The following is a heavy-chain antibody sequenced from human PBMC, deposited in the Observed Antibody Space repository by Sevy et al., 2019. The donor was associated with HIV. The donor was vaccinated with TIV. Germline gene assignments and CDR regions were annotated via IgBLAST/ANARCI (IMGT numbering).Heavy chain of an antibody. CDR1: GGSISSYY. D-gene: IGHD3-3*01. J-gene: IGHJ6*03. V-gene: IGHV4-59*01. CDR3: ARRRIDFWSGYPIRTSYYYYMYV. CDR2: IYYSGST. Sequence: SETLSLTCTVSGGSISSYYWSWIRQPPGKGLEWIGYIYYSGSTNYNPSLKSRVTISVDTSKNQFSLKLSSVTAADTAVYYCARRRIDFWSGYPIRTSYYYYMYVWGKGTTVTVSS.